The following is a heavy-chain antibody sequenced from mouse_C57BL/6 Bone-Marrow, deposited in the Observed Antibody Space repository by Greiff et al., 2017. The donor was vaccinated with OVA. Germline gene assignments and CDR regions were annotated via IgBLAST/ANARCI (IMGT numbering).Heavy chain of an antibody. CDR3: ARSGIPFDY. Sequence: EVQLVESGPELVKPGASVKMSCKASGYTFTDYNMHWVKQSHGKSLEWIGYINPNNGGTSYNQKFKGKATLTVNKSSSTAYMELRSLTSEDSAVYYCARSGIPFDYWGQGTTLTVSS. V-gene: IGHV1-22*01. CDR1: GYTFTDYN. D-gene: IGHD3-1*01. J-gene: IGHJ2*01. CDR2: INPNNGGT.